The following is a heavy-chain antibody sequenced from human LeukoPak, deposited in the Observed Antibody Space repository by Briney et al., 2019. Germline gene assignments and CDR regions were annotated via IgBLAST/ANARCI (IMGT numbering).Heavy chain of an antibody. Sequence: ASVKVSCKASGYIFTSYDINWVRQATGQGLEWMGWMNPNSGNTGYAQKFQGRVTITRNTSISTAYMELSSLRSEDTAVYYCARGGRGVGGNEGFDYWGQGTLVTVSS. CDR3: ARGGRGVGGNEGFDY. CDR1: GYIFTSYD. V-gene: IGHV1-8*03. CDR2: MNPNSGNT. D-gene: IGHD1-26*01. J-gene: IGHJ4*02.